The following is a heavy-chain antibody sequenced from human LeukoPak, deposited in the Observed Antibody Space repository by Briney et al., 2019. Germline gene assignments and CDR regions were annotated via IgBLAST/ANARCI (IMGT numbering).Heavy chain of an antibody. CDR1: GFTFSTYN. D-gene: IGHD3-22*01. CDR3: ARDEEYYYDSSGYLFDY. J-gene: IGHJ4*02. V-gene: IGHV3-21*01. Sequence: GGSLRLSCAASGFTFSTYNMNWVRQAPGKGLEWVSSITSSSSYIYYTDSVKGRFTISRDNSKNTLYLQMNSLRAEDTAVYYCARDEEYYYDSSGYLFDYWGQGTLVTVSS. CDR2: ITSSSSYI.